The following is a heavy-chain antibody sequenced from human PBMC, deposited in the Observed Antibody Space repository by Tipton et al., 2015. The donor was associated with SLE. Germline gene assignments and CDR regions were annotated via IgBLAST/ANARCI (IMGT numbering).Heavy chain of an antibody. CDR2: ISFDVSNK. CDR1: GFTFSSCV. Sequence: SLRLSCAASGFTFSSCVFHWVRQAPGKGLEWVALISFDVSNKHYADSVKGRFTISRDNSKNTLYLQMNSLRAEDTAVYYCAREVGYCGSTGCYAMAAFDVWGQGTMVTVSS. D-gene: IGHD2-2*01. J-gene: IGHJ3*01. V-gene: IGHV3-30*04. CDR3: AREVGYCGSTGCYAMAAFDV.